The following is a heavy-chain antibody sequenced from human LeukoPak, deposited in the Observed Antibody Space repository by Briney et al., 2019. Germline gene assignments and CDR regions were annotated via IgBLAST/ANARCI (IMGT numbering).Heavy chain of an antibody. CDR3: ARENIVLMVYAIDD. CDR1: GFTFSSYS. D-gene: IGHD2-8*01. CDR2: ISSSSSYI. Sequence: NPGGSLRLSCAASGFTFSSYSMNWVRQAPGKGLEWVSSISSSSSYICYADSVKGRFTTSRDNAKNSLYLQMNSLRAEDTAVYYCARENIVLMVYAIDDWGQGTLVT. J-gene: IGHJ4*02. V-gene: IGHV3-21*01.